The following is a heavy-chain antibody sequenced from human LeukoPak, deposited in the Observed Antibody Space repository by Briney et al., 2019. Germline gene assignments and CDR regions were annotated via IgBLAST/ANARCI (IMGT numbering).Heavy chain of an antibody. D-gene: IGHD2-2*01. Sequence: PSETLSLTCTVSGGPISSYYWSWIRQPPGKGLEWIGYIYYSGSTNYNPSLKSRVTISVDTSKNQFSLKLSSVTAADTAVYYCARARSTSNYYYYGMDVWGQGTTVTVSS. CDR1: GGPISSYY. V-gene: IGHV4-59*01. CDR3: ARARSTSNYYYYGMDV. J-gene: IGHJ6*02. CDR2: IYYSGST.